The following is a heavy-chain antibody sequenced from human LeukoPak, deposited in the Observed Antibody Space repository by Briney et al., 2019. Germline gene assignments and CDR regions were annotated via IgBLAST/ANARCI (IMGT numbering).Heavy chain of an antibody. Sequence: TGGSLRLSCAASGFTVSSNYMTWVRQAPGQGLEWVSVIYFGGTTYYADSVKGRFTISRDNSKNTVYLQMNSLRVEDTAVYYCARGDGVYVYWGQGTLATVSS. CDR3: ARGDGVYVY. CDR1: GFTVSSNY. V-gene: IGHV3-53*01. D-gene: IGHD5/OR15-5a*01. CDR2: IYFGGTT. J-gene: IGHJ4*02.